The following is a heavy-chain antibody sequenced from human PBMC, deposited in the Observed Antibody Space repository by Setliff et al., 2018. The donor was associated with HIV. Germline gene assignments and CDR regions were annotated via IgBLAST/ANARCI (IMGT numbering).Heavy chain of an antibody. V-gene: IGHV4-4*07. J-gene: IGHJ5*02. CDR1: GGSFSSYY. CDR3: ARDRHSSGLGSYGP. Sequence: SETLSLTCTISGGSFSSYYWSWIRQPAGRGLEWIGRIYNSGTTNYNPPLKSRVTMSIDTSKNQFSLKLTSVTAADTAVYYCARDRHSSGLGSYGPWGPGTLVTVSS. D-gene: IGHD3-10*01. CDR2: IYNSGTT.